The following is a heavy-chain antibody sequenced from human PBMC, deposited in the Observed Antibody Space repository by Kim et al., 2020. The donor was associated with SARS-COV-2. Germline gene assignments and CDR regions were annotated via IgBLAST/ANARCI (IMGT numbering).Heavy chain of an antibody. J-gene: IGHJ6*02. CDR3: ARGADYDILTGYLGMDV. CDR1: GGSFSGYY. Sequence: SETLSLTCAVYGGSFSGYYWSWIRQPPGKGLEWIGEINHSGSTNYNPYLKSRVTISVDTSKNQFSLKLSSVTAADTAVYYCARGADYDILTGYLGMDVWGQGTTVTVSS. V-gene: IGHV4-34*01. D-gene: IGHD3-9*01. CDR2: INHSGST.